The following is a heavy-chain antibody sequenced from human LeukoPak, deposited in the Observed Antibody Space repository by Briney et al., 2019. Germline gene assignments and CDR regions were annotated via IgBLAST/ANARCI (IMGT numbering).Heavy chain of an antibody. CDR3: AKGYYEIHDAFDI. J-gene: IGHJ3*02. Sequence: GGSLRLSCAASGFTFSSYAMHWVRQAPGKGLEWVAVISYEGNNKYYADSVKGRFTISRDNSKNTLFLQMNSLRAEDTAVYYCAKGYYEIHDAFDIWGQGTMVTVSS. CDR2: ISYEGNNK. CDR1: GFTFSSYA. V-gene: IGHV3-30-3*01. D-gene: IGHD3-9*01.